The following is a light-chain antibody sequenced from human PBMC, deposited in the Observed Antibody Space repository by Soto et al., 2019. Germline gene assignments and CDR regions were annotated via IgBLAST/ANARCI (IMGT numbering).Light chain of an antibody. Sequence: DIQMTQSPSSLSASVGDRVTITCWASQSISSYLNWYQQKPGKAPKLLIYDVSTLESGVPSRFSGSGSGTEFTLTISSLQPDDFATYYCQQYNSYLTFGGGTKVDIK. CDR2: DVS. CDR1: QSISSY. CDR3: QQYNSYLT. J-gene: IGKJ4*01. V-gene: IGKV1-5*01.